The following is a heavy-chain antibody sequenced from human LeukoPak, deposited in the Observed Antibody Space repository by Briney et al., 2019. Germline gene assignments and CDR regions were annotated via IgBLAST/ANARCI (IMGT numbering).Heavy chain of an antibody. CDR2: ISYDGSNK. V-gene: IGHV3-30*18. CDR1: GFTFNSYG. Sequence: GGSLRLSCAASGFTFNSYGMHWVRQARGKGLEWVAVISYDGSNKYNADSVKGRFTISRDNSKNTLYLQMNSLRAEDTAVYYCAKSSGLSSSYFDYWGQGTLVTVSS. D-gene: IGHD6-13*01. J-gene: IGHJ4*02. CDR3: AKSSGLSSSYFDY.